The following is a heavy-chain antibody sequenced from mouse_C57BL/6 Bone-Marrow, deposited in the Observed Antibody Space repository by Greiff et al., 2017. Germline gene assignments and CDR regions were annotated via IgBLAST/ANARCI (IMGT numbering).Heavy chain of an antibody. Sequence: QVQLQQPGAELVKPGASVKLSCKASGYTFTSYWMQWVKQRPGQGLEWIGEIDPSDSYTNYNQKFKGKATLTVDTSSSTAYMQLSSLTSEDSAVYYCARDYDYEFDYWGQGTTLTVSS. CDR1: GYTFTSYW. D-gene: IGHD2-4*01. J-gene: IGHJ2*01. CDR2: IDPSDSYT. V-gene: IGHV1-50*01. CDR3: ARDYDYEFDY.